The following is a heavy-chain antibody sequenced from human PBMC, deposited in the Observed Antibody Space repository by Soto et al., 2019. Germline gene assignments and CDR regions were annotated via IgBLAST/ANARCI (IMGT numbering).Heavy chain of an antibody. J-gene: IGHJ4*02. D-gene: IGHD1-26*01. CDR3: ARDRLVGKAFDD. V-gene: IGHV3-33*01. CDR2: IWCDGSNK. CDR1: GFTFSTYG. Sequence: QVQLVESGGGVVQPGRSLRLSCAASGFTFSTYGMHWVRQAPGKGLEWVAVIWCDGSNKYYADFVTGRFTISRDNSKSTLYLQMSRPRAEDTAVYYCARDRLVGKAFDDWGQGSLVTVPS.